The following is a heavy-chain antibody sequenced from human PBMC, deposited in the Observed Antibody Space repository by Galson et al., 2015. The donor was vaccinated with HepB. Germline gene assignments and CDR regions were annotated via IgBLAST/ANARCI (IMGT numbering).Heavy chain of an antibody. J-gene: IGHJ4*02. D-gene: IGHD3-3*01. Sequence: SVKVSCKASGYTFSNYNINWVRQAPGQGLEWMGWMNPNGGNTGYAQKFQGRVTMAGDSSVTTAYMELSRLTSEDTAVYYCARRITIFGVIIFDSWGQGTLVTVSS. CDR2: MNPNGGNT. CDR1: GYTFSNYN. CDR3: ARRITIFGVIIFDS. V-gene: IGHV1-8*01.